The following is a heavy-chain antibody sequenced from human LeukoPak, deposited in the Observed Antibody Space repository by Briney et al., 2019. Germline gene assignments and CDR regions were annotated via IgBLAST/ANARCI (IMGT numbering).Heavy chain of an antibody. J-gene: IGHJ5*02. V-gene: IGHV1-8*03. CDR3: ARGDVAVAGSDRYNWFDP. CDR2: MNPNSGNT. Sequence: ASVKVSCKASGYTFTSYDINWVRQATGPGLEWMGWMNPNSGNTGYAQKFQGRVTITRNTSISTAYMELSSLRSEDTAVYYCARGDVAVAGSDRYNWFDPWGQGTLVTVSS. CDR1: GYTFTSYD. D-gene: IGHD6-19*01.